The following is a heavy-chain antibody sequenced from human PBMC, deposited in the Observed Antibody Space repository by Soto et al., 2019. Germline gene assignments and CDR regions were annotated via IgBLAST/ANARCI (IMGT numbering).Heavy chain of an antibody. CDR1: GGSISSSSYY. J-gene: IGHJ4*02. D-gene: IGHD3-22*01. V-gene: IGHV4-39*01. CDR2: IYYSGST. Sequence: QLQLQESGPGLVKPSETLSLTCTVSGGSISSSSYYWGWIRQPPGKGLEWIGSIYYSGSTYYNPSLKSRVTISVDTSKNQFSLKLSSVTAADTAVYYCARHDRIQRYYDRLPYYFDYWGQGTLVTVSS. CDR3: ARHDRIQRYYDRLPYYFDY.